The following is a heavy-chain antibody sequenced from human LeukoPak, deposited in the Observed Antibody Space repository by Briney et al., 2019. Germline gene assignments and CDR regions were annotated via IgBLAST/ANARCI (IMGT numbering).Heavy chain of an antibody. CDR3: AKGITTAARAAVFDY. J-gene: IGHJ4*02. Sequence: GGSLRLSCAASGFTFSSYSMNWVRQAPGKGLEWVSVVSGRGDSAYNAESVKGRFTISRDNSQNTLYLQMNSLRAEDTAVYYCAKGITTAARAAVFDYWGQGILVTVSS. V-gene: IGHV3-23*01. CDR1: GFTFSSYS. CDR2: VSGRGDSA. D-gene: IGHD2-2*01.